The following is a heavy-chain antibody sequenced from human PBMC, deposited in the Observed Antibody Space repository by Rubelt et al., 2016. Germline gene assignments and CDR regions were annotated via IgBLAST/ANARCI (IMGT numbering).Heavy chain of an antibody. D-gene: IGHD3-16*01. CDR2: ISAYNDNT. CDR3: ARFWGSFYPYFDS. J-gene: IGHJ4*02. Sequence: QVQLVQSGSELKKPGASVKVSCKASGYIFTNFGISWVRQAPGQGLEWMGWISAYNDNTDYAQKFEGRLTMTTNTTTTTAYMELRSLRSDDTAVYYCARFWGSFYPYFDSWGQGTLVTVSS. CDR1: GYIFTNFG. V-gene: IGHV1-18*01.